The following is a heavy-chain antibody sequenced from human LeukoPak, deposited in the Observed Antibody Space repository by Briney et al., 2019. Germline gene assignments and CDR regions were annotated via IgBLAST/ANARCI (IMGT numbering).Heavy chain of an antibody. CDR2: IIPIFGTA. J-gene: IGHJ4*02. D-gene: IGHD3-22*01. V-gene: IGHV1-69*13. CDR3: ARDHGSDSSGYHFDY. CDR1: GYTFTSYA. Sequence: SVKVSCKASGYTFTSYAISWVRQAPGQGLEWMGGIIPIFGTANYAQKFQGRVTITADESTSTAYMELSSLRSEDTAVYYCARDHGSDSSGYHFDYWGQGTLVTVSS.